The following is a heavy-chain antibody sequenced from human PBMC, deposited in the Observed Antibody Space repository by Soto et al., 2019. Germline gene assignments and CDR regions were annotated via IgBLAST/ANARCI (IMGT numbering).Heavy chain of an antibody. Sequence: GGSLRLSCAASGFSFNSYTMNWLRQAPGKGLEWVSSISSSGSFTDYADSVRGRFTISRDNAKNSLYLQMTSLSAEDTAVYYCSTSGSGWYGVDFDVWGQGXKLTVSS. CDR2: ISSSGSFT. D-gene: IGHD6-19*01. CDR3: STSGSGWYGVDFDV. V-gene: IGHV3-21*01. CDR1: GFSFNSYT. J-gene: IGHJ3*01.